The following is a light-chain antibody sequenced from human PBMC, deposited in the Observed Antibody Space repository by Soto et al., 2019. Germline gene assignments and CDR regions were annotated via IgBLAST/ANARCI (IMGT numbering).Light chain of an antibody. CDR3: QHYNSFSPWT. CDR2: DAS. CDR1: QSISHY. V-gene: IGKV1-5*01. J-gene: IGKJ1*01. Sequence: DIQMTQSPSTLSASVGDRVTITCRASQSISHYLAWYQQKPGKAPKLLIYDASSLERGVPSRFSGSGSGTEFTLTISSLQPDDFATYYCQHYNSFSPWTFGQGTKVEIK.